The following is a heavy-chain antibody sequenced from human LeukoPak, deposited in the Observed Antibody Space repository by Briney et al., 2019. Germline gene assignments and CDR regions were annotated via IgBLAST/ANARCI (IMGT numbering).Heavy chain of an antibody. CDR2: IYYSGST. J-gene: IGHJ3*02. CDR1: GGSISSYY. Sequence: SETLSLTCTVSGGSISSYYWSWIRQPPGKGLEWIGYIYYSGSTNYNPSLKSRVTISVDTSKNQFSLKLSSVTAADTAVYYCARASYSSEGGDAFDIWGQGTMVTVSS. V-gene: IGHV4-59*12. CDR3: ARASYSSEGGDAFDI. D-gene: IGHD6-19*01.